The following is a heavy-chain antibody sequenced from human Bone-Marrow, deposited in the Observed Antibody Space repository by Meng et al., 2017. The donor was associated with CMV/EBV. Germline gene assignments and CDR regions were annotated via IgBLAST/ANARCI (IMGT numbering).Heavy chain of an antibody. CDR1: SSCSGGYY. D-gene: IGHD2-2*01. CDR3: AGTKVVPAATVPGYFDY. Sequence: SSCSGGYYWSWIRQHPGKGLEWIGYIYYSGRTSCDPSLKSRVTISVDTSKSQFSLKLSSVTAADTAVYYCAGTKVVPAATVPGYFDYWGQGTLVTVSS. V-gene: IGHV4-31*02. J-gene: IGHJ4*02. CDR2: IYYSGRT.